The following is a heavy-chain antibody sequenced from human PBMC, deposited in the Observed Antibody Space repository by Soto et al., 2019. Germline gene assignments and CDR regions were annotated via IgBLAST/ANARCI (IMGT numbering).Heavy chain of an antibody. D-gene: IGHD3-10*01. J-gene: IGHJ3*01. Sequence: QGQLQQSGPGLVKPSQTLSLNCAISGDSVSSDITSWNWIRQSPSRGLEWLGRTYYRSKWFHDYAASVKSRITINPDTSKNQFSLELNSMTPADTAVYYCARGNALDVWGQGTVVTVSS. CDR2: TYYRSKWFH. CDR1: GDSVSSDITS. CDR3: ARGNALDV. V-gene: IGHV6-1*01.